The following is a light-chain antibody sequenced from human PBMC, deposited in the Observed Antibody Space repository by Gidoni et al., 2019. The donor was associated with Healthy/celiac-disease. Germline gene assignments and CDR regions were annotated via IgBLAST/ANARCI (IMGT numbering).Light chain of an antibody. CDR1: SSDVGGYHY. Sequence: QSALTHPASVSGSPGQSLTISCTGTSSDVGGYHYVSWYQKHPGKAPKLRIYDVSNRPSGVSNRFSGSKSGNTASLTISGLQAEDEADYYCSSYTSSSTPVFGGGTKLTVL. CDR3: SSYTSSSTPV. V-gene: IGLV2-14*01. CDR2: DVS. J-gene: IGLJ2*01.